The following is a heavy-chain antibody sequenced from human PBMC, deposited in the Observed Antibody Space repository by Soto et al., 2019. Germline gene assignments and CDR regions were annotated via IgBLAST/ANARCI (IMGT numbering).Heavy chain of an antibody. CDR2: MWPSGGT. CDR3: ARCLHCSNGGRFDP. CDR1: GVSISSTNW. V-gene: IGHV4-4*02. D-gene: IGHD2-8*01. Sequence: SETLSLTCAVSGVSISSTNWWTWVRPAPGKGLEWIGEMWPSGGTTYNPSLQSRVTISVDNSKNHLSLTLTSVTAADTAIYYCARCLHCSNGGRFDPWGQGALVTVSS. J-gene: IGHJ5*02.